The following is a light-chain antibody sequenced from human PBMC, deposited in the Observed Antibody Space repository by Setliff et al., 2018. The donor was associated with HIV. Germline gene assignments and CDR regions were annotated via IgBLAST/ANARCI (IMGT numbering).Light chain of an antibody. CDR3: CSYAGSGTLYV. J-gene: IGLJ1*01. V-gene: IGLV2-23*02. CDR2: EVT. Sequence: QSVLTQPASVSGSPGQSITISCTGTSSDVGSYKLVSWYQQHPGKAPKVMIYEVTKWPSGVSNRFSGSKSANTASLTISGLQAEDEADYYCCSYAGSGTLYVFGTGTKVTVL. CDR1: SSDVGSYKL.